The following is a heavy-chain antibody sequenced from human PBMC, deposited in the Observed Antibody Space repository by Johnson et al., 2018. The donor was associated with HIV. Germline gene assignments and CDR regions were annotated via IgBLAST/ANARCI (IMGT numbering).Heavy chain of an antibody. D-gene: IGHD4-23*01. V-gene: IGHV3-30*04. CDR1: GFTFSSYT. Sequence: QVQLVESGGGVVQPGRSLRLSCAASGFTFSSYTMHWVRQAPGKGLEWVAVISYHGSNKYYADSVKGRFTISRDNSKNTLYLQMNSLRAEDTAVYYCAKDRGYGGNLDAFDIWGQGTMVTVSS. CDR2: ISYHGSNK. J-gene: IGHJ3*02. CDR3: AKDRGYGGNLDAFDI.